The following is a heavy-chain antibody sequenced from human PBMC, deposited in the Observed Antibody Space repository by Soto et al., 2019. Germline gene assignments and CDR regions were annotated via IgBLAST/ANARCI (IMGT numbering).Heavy chain of an antibody. CDR1: GFTFSDYY. J-gene: IGHJ3*02. CDR3: VRCFLRVGDAFDI. CDR2: ISNGGTTV. V-gene: IGHV3-11*01. Sequence: SLRLSCAASGFTFSDYYMVWVLQAPGKGLEWVSYISNGGTTVYYADSVKGRFTISRDNAKNSMYLQMNSLTADDTAVYYCVRCFLRVGDAFDILGQWTTVTV. D-gene: IGHD2-15*01.